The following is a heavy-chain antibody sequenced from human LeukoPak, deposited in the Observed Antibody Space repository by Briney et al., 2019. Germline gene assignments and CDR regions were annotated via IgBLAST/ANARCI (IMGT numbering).Heavy chain of an antibody. Sequence: GGSLRLSCAASGFTFNSYVIHWVRQGPGKGLEWVAVISYDGSNKYYADSVRGRFTISRDNSKNTLYLQMNTLRAEDTAVYYCAKDDYVWGSYRKTDYWGQGTLVTVSS. V-gene: IGHV3-30-3*02. D-gene: IGHD3-16*02. CDR2: ISYDGSNK. J-gene: IGHJ4*02. CDR1: GFTFNSYV. CDR3: AKDDYVWGSYRKTDY.